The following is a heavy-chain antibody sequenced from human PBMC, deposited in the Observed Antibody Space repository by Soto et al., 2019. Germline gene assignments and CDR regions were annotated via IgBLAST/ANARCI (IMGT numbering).Heavy chain of an antibody. CDR1: GFTFSSYG. Sequence: QVQLVESGGGGVQPGRSLRLSCAASGFTFSSYGMHWVRQAPGTGLEWGAVISYDGSNKYYADSVKGRFTISRDKYKNTLYLQMNSLRAEDTAVYYCAKDGYDSSGYYYSYFDYWGQGTLVTVSS. V-gene: IGHV3-30*18. CDR3: AKDGYDSSGYYYSYFDY. D-gene: IGHD3-22*01. J-gene: IGHJ4*02. CDR2: ISYDGSNK.